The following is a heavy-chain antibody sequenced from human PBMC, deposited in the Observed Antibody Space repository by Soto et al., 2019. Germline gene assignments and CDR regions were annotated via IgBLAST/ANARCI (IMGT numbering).Heavy chain of an antibody. D-gene: IGHD6-6*01. CDR2: ITSSGSTI. CDR3: ARDKGQLVPADGY. V-gene: IGHV3-11*01. Sequence: LRLSCAASGFTFSDYYMSWVRQAPGKGLEWVSYITSSGSTIYYADSVKGRFTISRDNAKNSLYLQMNSLRAEDTAVYYCARDKGQLVPADGYWGQGTLVTVSS. J-gene: IGHJ4*02. CDR1: GFTFSDYY.